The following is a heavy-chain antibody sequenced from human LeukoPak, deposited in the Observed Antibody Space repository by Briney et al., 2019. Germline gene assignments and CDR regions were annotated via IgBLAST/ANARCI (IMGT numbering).Heavy chain of an antibody. CDR2: IYPGDSDT. V-gene: IGHV5-51*01. Sequence: GESLKSSCKGSGYSFTSYWIGWVRQMPGKGLEWMGIIYPGDSDTRYSPSFQGQVTISADKSISTAYLQWSSLKASDTAMYYCARTGHGSGSYYNEDYWGQGTLVTVSS. D-gene: IGHD3-10*01. CDR3: ARTGHGSGSYYNEDY. J-gene: IGHJ4*02. CDR1: GYSFTSYW.